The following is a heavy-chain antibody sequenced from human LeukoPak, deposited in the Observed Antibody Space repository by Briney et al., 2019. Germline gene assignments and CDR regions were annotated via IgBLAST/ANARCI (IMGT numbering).Heavy chain of an antibody. J-gene: IGHJ4*02. D-gene: IGHD6-19*01. CDR3: ARATGYSSGWENFFDY. V-gene: IGHV3-21*01. CDR1: GFTFSSDS. Sequence: GGSLRLSCAASGFTFSSDSMNWVRQAPGKGLEWVSSISTSNNDTSYADSVKGRVTISRDNAKNSLYLQMNSLRAEDTVLYFCARATGYSSGWENFFDYWGQGTLVTVSS. CDR2: ISTSNNDT.